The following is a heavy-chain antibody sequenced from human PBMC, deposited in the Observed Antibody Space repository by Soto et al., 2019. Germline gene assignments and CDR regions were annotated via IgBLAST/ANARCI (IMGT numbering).Heavy chain of an antibody. D-gene: IGHD1-7*01. CDR2: MFPWTSDT. Sequence: PGESLKISCQGSGYTFNSFWIGWVRQMPGEGLEWMGLMFPWTSDTRYSPSFQGHVSISVDRSTGTGYLQWNSRKASDTAMYYCVTTRDGTTFFPHWGQGTPVTVSS. CDR3: VTTRDGTTFFPH. V-gene: IGHV5-51*01. J-gene: IGHJ4*02. CDR1: GYTFNSFW.